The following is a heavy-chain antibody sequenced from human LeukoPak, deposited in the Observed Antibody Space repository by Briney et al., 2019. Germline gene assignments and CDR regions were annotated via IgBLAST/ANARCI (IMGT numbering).Heavy chain of an antibody. CDR1: GGSISSYY. V-gene: IGHV4-34*01. D-gene: IGHD2-15*01. J-gene: IGHJ6*03. CDR2: INHSGST. Sequence: SETLSLTCTVSGGSISSYYWSWIRQPPGKGLEWIGEINHSGSTNYNPSLKSRVTISVDTSKNQFSLKLSSVTAADTAVYYCASLAPPLYSPYYYYYMDVWGKGTTVTISS. CDR3: ASLAPPLYSPYYYYYMDV.